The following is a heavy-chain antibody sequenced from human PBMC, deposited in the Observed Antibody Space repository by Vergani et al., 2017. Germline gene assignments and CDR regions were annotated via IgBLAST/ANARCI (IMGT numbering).Heavy chain of an antibody. V-gene: IGHV3-30*03. CDR3: ATSARVVPAAIRNYYYMDV. D-gene: IGHD2-2*02. Sequence: QVQLVESGGGVVQPGRSLRLSCAASGFTFSSYGMHWVRQAPGKGLEWVAVISYDGSNKYYADTVKGRFTISRDNSKNTLYLQMNSLRAEDTTVYYCATSARVVPAAIRNYYYMDVWGKGTTVTVSS. CDR2: ISYDGSNK. J-gene: IGHJ6*03. CDR1: GFTFSSYG.